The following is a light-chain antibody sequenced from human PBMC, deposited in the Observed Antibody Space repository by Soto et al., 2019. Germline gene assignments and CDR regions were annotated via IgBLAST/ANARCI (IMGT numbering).Light chain of an antibody. CDR2: AAS. J-gene: IGKJ4*01. Sequence: DIQMTQSPSSLSASVGDRVTITCRASQGIGNNLGWYQQKSGKAPKRLIYAASSLQSGVPSRFSGSGPGTDVTLTTSSLQPEDFATYYCLHHNSYPLTFGGGTKVEIK. CDR3: LHHNSYPLT. CDR1: QGIGNN. V-gene: IGKV1-17*01.